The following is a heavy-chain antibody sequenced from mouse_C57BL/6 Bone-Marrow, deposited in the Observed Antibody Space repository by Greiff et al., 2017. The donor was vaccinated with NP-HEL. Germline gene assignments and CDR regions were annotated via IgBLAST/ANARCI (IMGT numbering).Heavy chain of an antibody. V-gene: IGHV5-9-1*02. CDR1: GFTFSSYA. CDR3: TRDASYYYGSREVYAMDY. Sequence: EVKLMESGEGLVKPGGSLKLSCAASGFTFSSYAMSWVRQTPEKRLEWVAYISSGGDYIYYADTVKGRFTISRDNARNTLYLQMSSLKSEDTAMYYCTRDASYYYGSREVYAMDYWGQGTSVTVSS. CDR2: ISSGGDYI. J-gene: IGHJ4*01. D-gene: IGHD1-1*01.